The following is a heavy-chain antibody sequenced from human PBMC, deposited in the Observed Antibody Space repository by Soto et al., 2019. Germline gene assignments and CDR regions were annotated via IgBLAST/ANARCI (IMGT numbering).Heavy chain of an antibody. J-gene: IGHJ5*02. D-gene: IGHD3-9*01. CDR3: AKGRYVAWLWPDNGFDP. CDR1: GFTFSSYA. Sequence: EVQLLESGGGLVQPGGSLRLSCAASGFTFSSYAMSWVRQAPGKGLEWVSAISGSGGSTYYADSVKGRFTISRDNSKDTRYLQMNSLRAEDTAGYYCAKGRYVAWLWPDNGFDPWGQGTLVTVSS. V-gene: IGHV3-23*01. CDR2: ISGSGGST.